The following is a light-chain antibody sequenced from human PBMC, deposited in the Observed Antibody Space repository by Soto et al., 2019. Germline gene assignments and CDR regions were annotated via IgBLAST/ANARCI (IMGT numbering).Light chain of an antibody. CDR2: DTS. CDR1: QSFTSSH. V-gene: IGKV3-20*01. J-gene: IGKJ2*01. Sequence: EIVLTQSPGTLSLSPGDRVTLSCRASQSFTSSHLAWYQQKPGQAPRLLIYDTSIRATGIPDRFSGSASGTDFTLTVSRLEPEDFAVYYCQDYGGSPLYTFGQGTKLEI. CDR3: QDYGGSPLYT.